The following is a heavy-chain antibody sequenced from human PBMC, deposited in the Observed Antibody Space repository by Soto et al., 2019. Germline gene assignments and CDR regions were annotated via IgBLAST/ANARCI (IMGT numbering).Heavy chain of an antibody. Sequence: EVQLVESGGGLVQPGGSLRLSCAASGFDVSNNYMSWVRQAPGKGLEWVSAINSGGNTYYADSVKGRFTISRDNSKNTVYLQMNSVGAEDTGVYYCARGGDSDGYADYYYYGMDVWGQGTTVTVSS. CDR2: INSGGNT. CDR1: GFDVSNNY. V-gene: IGHV3-66*01. J-gene: IGHJ6*02. D-gene: IGHD5-12*01. CDR3: ARGGDSDGYADYYYYGMDV.